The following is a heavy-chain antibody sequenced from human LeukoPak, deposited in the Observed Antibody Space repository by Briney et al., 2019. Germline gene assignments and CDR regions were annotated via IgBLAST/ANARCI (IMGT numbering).Heavy chain of an antibody. CDR3: ARGRYCSSTSCYSGGAFDI. Sequence: SETLSLTCTVSGGSISSYYWSWIRQPAGKGLEWIGRIYTSGSTNYNPSLKSRITMSVDTSKNQFSLKLSSVTAADTAVYYCARGRYCSSTSCYSGGAFDIWGQGTMVTVSS. CDR2: IYTSGST. D-gene: IGHD2-2*01. CDR1: GGSISSYY. J-gene: IGHJ3*02. V-gene: IGHV4-4*07.